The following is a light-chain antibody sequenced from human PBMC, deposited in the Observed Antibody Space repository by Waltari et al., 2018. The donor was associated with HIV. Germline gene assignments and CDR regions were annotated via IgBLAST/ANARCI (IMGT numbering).Light chain of an antibody. V-gene: IGLV1-40*01. CDR1: NSTLCAGFD. J-gene: IGLJ1*01. CDR3: QSYDGSLLEV. Sequence: QSVLTQPPSVSGAPGQWVSISCTGNNSTLCAGFDVHWYQQLPGRAPKLLIYLNNNRPSGVPARFSGSKSGTSASLAITGLQTEDEADYYCQSYDGSLLEVFGTGTKVSVL. CDR2: LNN.